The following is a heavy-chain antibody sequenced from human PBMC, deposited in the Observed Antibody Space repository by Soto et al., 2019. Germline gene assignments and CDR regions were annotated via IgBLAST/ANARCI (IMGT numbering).Heavy chain of an antibody. D-gene: IGHD1-1*01. CDR3: ARGGRGTYYYYYGMDV. J-gene: IGHJ6*02. Sequence: LRLSCAASGFTFSGYGMHWVRQAPGKGLEWVAVISYDGNNKYYADSVKGRFTISRDNSKNTLYLQMNSLRAEDTAVYYCARGGRGTYYYYYGMDVWGQGTTVTVSS. V-gene: IGHV3-30*03. CDR1: GFTFSGYG. CDR2: ISYDGNNK.